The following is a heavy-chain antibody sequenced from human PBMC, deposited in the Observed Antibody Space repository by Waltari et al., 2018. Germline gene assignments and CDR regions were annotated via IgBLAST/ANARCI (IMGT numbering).Heavy chain of an antibody. CDR3: ARVPLAARPPYFDY. J-gene: IGHJ4*02. Sequence: QVQLQESGPGLVKPSATLSLTCTVSGGSISSYYWSWIRQPAGKGLEWIGRIYTSGSTNYNPALKSRVTMSLYTSNNQFSRKLSSVTAADTAVYYCARVPLAARPPYFDYWGQGTLVTVSS. V-gene: IGHV4-4*07. D-gene: IGHD6-6*01. CDR1: GGSISSYY. CDR2: IYTSGST.